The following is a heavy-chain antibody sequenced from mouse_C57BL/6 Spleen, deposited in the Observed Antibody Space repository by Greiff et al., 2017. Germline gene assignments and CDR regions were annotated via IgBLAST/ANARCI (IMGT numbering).Heavy chain of an antibody. V-gene: IGHV3-1*01. Sequence: EVQGVESGPGMVKPSQSLSLPCTVTGYSITSGYDWHWIRHFPGNKLEWMGYISYSGSTNYNPSLKSRISITHDTSKNHFFLKLNSVTTEDTATYYGAREQGDSSGPAWFADWGQGTLVTVAA. CDR1: GYSITSGYD. CDR2: ISYSGST. CDR3: AREQGDSSGPAWFAD. J-gene: IGHJ3*01. D-gene: IGHD3-2*02.